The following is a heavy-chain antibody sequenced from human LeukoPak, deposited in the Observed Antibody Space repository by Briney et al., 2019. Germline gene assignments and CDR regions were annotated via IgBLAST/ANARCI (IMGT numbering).Heavy chain of an antibody. V-gene: IGHV4-59*01. J-gene: IGHJ6*02. CDR2: NYYSGRT. CDR1: GGSLSSYY. D-gene: IGHD3-10*01. Sequence: PSETLSVTCTVSGGSLSSYYWNWMRQPPGKGLEWIGYNYYSGRTNYNPSLRSRGAISVDKSKEQFSLKLSSVTAADTAGYYCPSRSGRNYCGMDVWGQGTTVTVSS. CDR3: PSRSGRNYCGMDV.